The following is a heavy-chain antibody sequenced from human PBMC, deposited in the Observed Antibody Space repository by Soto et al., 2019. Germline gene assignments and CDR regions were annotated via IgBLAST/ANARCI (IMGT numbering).Heavy chain of an antibody. CDR2: ISGSGGST. D-gene: IGHD2-15*01. CDR3: ARGGSCSGGHCPYYGMDV. CDR1: GFTFSSYA. V-gene: IGHV3-23*01. Sequence: EVQLLESGGGLVQPGGSLRLSCAASGFTFSSYAMSWVRQAPGKGLEWVSAISGSGGSTYYADSVKGRFTISRDNSKNTLYLQMNSLRAEDTAVYYCARGGSCSGGHCPYYGMDVWGHGTTVTVSS. J-gene: IGHJ6*02.